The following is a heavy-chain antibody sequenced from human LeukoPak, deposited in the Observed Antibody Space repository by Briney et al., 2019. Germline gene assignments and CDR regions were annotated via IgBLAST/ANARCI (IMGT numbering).Heavy chain of an antibody. D-gene: IGHD2-15*01. Sequence: GASVKVSCKASGYTFTNYVINWVRRATGQGLERVGWMNPNSGNTGYAQKFQGRVTMTRSTSISTAYMELSSLTSEDTAVYYCARVSLGYCSGGTCYFQDHWGQGTLVTVSS. CDR1: GYTFTNYV. CDR3: ARVSLGYCSGGTCYFQDH. V-gene: IGHV1-8*01. J-gene: IGHJ4*02. CDR2: MNPNSGNT.